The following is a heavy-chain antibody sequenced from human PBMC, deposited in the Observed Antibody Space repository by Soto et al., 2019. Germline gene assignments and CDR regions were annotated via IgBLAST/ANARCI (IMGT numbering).Heavy chain of an antibody. V-gene: IGHV1-46*01. D-gene: IGHD2-21*01. CDR2: INPNGGST. Sequence: QVQLVQSGAEVKKPGASVKVSCKASGYTFIHYYIHWVRQAPGQGLEWMAIINPNGGSTKYAQKFQGRVTVTSDTSTSTVSMELNSLGSDDTAVYFCARSLLQGDFWGQGTLVTVSS. CDR3: ARSLLQGDF. J-gene: IGHJ4*02. CDR1: GYTFIHYY.